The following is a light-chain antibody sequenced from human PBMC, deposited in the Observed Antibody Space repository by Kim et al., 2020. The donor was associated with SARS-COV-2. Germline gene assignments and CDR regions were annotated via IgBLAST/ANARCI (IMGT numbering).Light chain of an antibody. CDR3: QQHDNSPSWT. Sequence: ETVLTQSPGTLSLSPGERATLSCRASQSVSSRYLAWYQQKPGQAPRLLIYAASSRATGIPDRFSGSGSGTDFTLTISRLEPEDFAVYYCQQHDNSPSWTFGQGTKWISN. J-gene: IGKJ1*01. V-gene: IGKV3-20*01. CDR2: AAS. CDR1: QSVSSRY.